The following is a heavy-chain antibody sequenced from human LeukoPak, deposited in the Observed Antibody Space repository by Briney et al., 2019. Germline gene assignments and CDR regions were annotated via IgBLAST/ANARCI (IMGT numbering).Heavy chain of an antibody. D-gene: IGHD4-17*01. J-gene: IGHJ4*02. Sequence: ASVKVSCKASGGTFSSYAISWVRQAPGQGLEWMGGIIPIFGTANYAQKFQGRVTITTDESTSTAYMELSSLRSGDTAVYYCTRGGRTVTTITPPDYWGQGTLVTVSS. CDR2: IIPIFGTA. CDR3: TRGGRTVTTITPPDY. V-gene: IGHV1-69*05. CDR1: GGTFSSYA.